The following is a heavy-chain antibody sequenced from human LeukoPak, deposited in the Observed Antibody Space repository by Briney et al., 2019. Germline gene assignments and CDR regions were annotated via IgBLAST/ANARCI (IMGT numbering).Heavy chain of an antibody. V-gene: IGHV3-23*01. J-gene: IGHJ4*02. CDR3: AKEDSVTVVDAQYDF. CDR1: GFTFNNYA. D-gene: IGHD3-22*01. Sequence: QPGGSLTLSCAASGFTFNNYAMSWVRQAPGKGLEWVSAISGSGGSTYHADSVKGRFSISIDNSKNTLYLQMNSLRVDDTAVYYCAKEDSVTVVDAQYDFWGQGTLVTVSS. CDR2: ISGSGGST.